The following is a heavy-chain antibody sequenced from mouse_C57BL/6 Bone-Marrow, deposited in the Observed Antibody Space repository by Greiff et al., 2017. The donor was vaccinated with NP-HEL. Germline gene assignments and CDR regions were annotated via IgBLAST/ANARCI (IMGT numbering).Heavy chain of an antibody. J-gene: IGHJ3*01. CDR2: IDPSDSEP. D-gene: IGHD3-2*02. CDR1: GYTFTSYW. CDR3: ARSGGCAY. Sequence: VQLQQPGAELVRPGSSVKLSCKASGYTFTSYWMHWVKQRPIQGLEWIGNIDPSDSEPHYNQKFKDKATLTVDKSSSTAYMQLSSLTSEDAAVYYCARSGGCAYWGQGTLVTVSA. V-gene: IGHV1-52*01.